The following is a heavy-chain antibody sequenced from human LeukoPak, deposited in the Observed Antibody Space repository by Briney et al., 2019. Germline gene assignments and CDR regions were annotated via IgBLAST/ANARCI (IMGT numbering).Heavy chain of an antibody. J-gene: IGHJ4*02. CDR2: IYYSGST. Sequence: KASETLSLTCTVSGGSISSSSHYWGWIRQPPGKGLEWIGSIYYSGSTYYNPSLKSRVTISVDTSKNQFSLKLSSVTAADTAVYYCARDSDYYDSSGYYYVGFADYWGQGTLVTVSS. D-gene: IGHD3-22*01. CDR1: GGSISSSSHY. V-gene: IGHV4-39*07. CDR3: ARDSDYYDSSGYYYVGFADY.